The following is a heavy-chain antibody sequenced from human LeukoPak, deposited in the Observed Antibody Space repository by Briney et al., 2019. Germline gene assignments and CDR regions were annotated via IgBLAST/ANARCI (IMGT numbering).Heavy chain of an antibody. D-gene: IGHD7-27*01. V-gene: IGHV4-34*01. CDR2: INHSGST. CDR1: GGSFSGYY. CDR3: ARMHWGSDWYFDL. J-gene: IGHJ2*01. Sequence: PSETLSLTCAVYGGSFSGYYWSWIRQPPGKGLEWIGEINHSGSTNYNPSLKSRVTISVDTSKNQFSLKLSSVTAADTAVYYCARMHWGSDWYFDLWGRGTLVTVSS.